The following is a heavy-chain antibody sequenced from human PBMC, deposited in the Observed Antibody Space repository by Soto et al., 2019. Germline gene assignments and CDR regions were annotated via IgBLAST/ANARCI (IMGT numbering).Heavy chain of an antibody. Sequence: ASVKVSCKASGYTFTGYYMHWVRQAPGQGLEWMGWINPNSGGTNYAQKFQGWVTMTRDTSISTAYMELSRLRSDDTAVYYCARASPSHYYDSSGYYHGPLLDYWGQGTLVTVSS. V-gene: IGHV1-2*04. CDR1: GYTFTGYY. J-gene: IGHJ4*02. CDR2: INPNSGGT. D-gene: IGHD3-22*01. CDR3: ARASPSHYYDSSGYYHGPLLDY.